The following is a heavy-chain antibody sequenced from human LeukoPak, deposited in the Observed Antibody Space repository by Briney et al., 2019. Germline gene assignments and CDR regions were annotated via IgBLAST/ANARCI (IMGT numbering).Heavy chain of an antibody. V-gene: IGHV1-46*01. CDR1: GYTFTSYY. Sequence: ASVKVSCKASGYTFTSYYMHWVRQAPGQGLEWMGIINPSGGSTSYAQKFQGRVTMTRDMSTSTVYMELSSLRSEDTAVYYCARAPALTYYYDSSGYHYMDVWGKGTTVTVSS. J-gene: IGHJ6*03. CDR2: INPSGGST. D-gene: IGHD3-22*01. CDR3: ARAPALTYYYDSSGYHYMDV.